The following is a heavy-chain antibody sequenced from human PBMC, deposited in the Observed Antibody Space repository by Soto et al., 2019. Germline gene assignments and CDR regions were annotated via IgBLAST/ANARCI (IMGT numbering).Heavy chain of an antibody. J-gene: IGHJ4*02. CDR1: GGTFRNYP. CDR3: ARGPLVVLNYFES. V-gene: IGHV1-69*02. Sequence: QVQLVQSGTEVKKPGSSVKVSCKASGGTFRNYPINWVRQAPGQGLEWMGSIFPLTDIPDYAQNFQARRTMTADKSTSTAYMELSSLTSDDTAMYFCARGPLVVLNYFESWGQGTLVTVSS. CDR2: IFPLTDIP.